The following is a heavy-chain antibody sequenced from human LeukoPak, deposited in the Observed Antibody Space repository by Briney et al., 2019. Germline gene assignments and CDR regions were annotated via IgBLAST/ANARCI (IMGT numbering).Heavy chain of an antibody. CDR3: ARSNGDERGYCSGGSCYGYYFGY. CDR1: GFTFSDYY. CDR2: ISSSGSTI. J-gene: IGHJ4*02. Sequence: GGSLRLSCAASGFTFSDYYMSWIRQAPGKGLEWVSYISSSGSTIYYADSVKGRFTISRDNSKNTLYLQMNSLRAEDTAVYYCARSNGDERGYCSGGSCYGYYFGYWGQGTLVTVSS. V-gene: IGHV3-11*04. D-gene: IGHD2-15*01.